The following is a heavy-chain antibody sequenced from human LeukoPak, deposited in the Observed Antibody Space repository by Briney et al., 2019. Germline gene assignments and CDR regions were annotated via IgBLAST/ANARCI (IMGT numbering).Heavy chain of an antibody. CDR1: GFTFSDYY. CDR2: ISSSGSTI. Sequence: GGSLRLSCAASGFTFSDYYMSWIRQAPGKGLEWVSYISSSGSTIYYADSVKGRFTISRDNAKSSLYLQMNSLIVEDTAVYYCAREGIAGPKDVWGKGTTVTVSS. CDR3: AREGIAGPKDV. J-gene: IGHJ6*04. D-gene: IGHD6-13*01. V-gene: IGHV3-11*04.